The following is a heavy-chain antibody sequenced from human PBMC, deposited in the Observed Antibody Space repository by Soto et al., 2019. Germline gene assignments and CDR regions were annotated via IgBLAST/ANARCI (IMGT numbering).Heavy chain of an antibody. CDR2: ISGSGGST. J-gene: IGHJ5*02. CDR3: AKERTYYGSGQENWFDP. CDR1: GFTFSSYA. D-gene: IGHD3-10*01. Sequence: HPGGSLRLSCAASGFTFSSYAMSWVRQAPGKGLEWVSAISGSGGSTYYADSVKGRFTISRDNSKNTLYLQMNSPRAEDTAVYYCAKERTYYGSGQENWFDPWGQGTLVTVSS. V-gene: IGHV3-23*01.